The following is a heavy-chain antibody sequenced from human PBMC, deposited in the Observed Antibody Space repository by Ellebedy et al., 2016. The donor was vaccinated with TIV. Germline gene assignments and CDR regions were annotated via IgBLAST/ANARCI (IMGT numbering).Heavy chain of an antibody. D-gene: IGHD2-2*01. CDR2: IKSKTDGGTT. CDR1: GFGFSNAW. Sequence: GGSLRLXCAASGFGFSNAWMHWVRQAPGKGLEWVGRIKSKTDGGTTDYAAPVKGRYTISRDDSKNTLYLQMNSLKIEDTAVYYCATDRGDCTSTSGGCYHAFDNWGQGTMVTVSS. V-gene: IGHV3-15*07. J-gene: IGHJ3*02. CDR3: ATDRGDCTSTSGGCYHAFDN.